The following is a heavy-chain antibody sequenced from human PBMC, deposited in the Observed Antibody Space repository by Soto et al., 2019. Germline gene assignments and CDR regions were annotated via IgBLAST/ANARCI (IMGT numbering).Heavy chain of an antibody. D-gene: IGHD6-13*01. J-gene: IGHJ3*01. Sequence: ASVKVSCKASGYTFTGYYMHWVRQAPGQCVEWMGWIKPNSGGTNYAQKVQGRVTMTRDTSISTAYMELSRLRSDDTAVYYCARRGIAADLWGQGTMVTVSS. CDR3: ARRGIAADL. CDR1: GYTFTGYY. V-gene: IGHV1-2*02. CDR2: IKPNSGGT.